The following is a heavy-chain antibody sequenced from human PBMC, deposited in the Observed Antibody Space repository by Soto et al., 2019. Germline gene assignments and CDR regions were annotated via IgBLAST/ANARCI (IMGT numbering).Heavy chain of an antibody. D-gene: IGHD3-10*01. J-gene: IGHJ6*02. CDR1: GLTFSSYA. CDR3: AKEGVGELPQVYYYYYGMDV. CDR2: ISGSGGST. V-gene: IGHV3-23*01. Sequence: EVQLLESGGGLVQPGESLRLSCAASGLTFSSYAMSWVRQAPGKGLEWVSAISGSGGSTYYADSVKGRFTISRDNSKNTLYLQMNSLRAEDSAVYYCAKEGVGELPQVYYYYYGMDVWGQGTTVTVSS.